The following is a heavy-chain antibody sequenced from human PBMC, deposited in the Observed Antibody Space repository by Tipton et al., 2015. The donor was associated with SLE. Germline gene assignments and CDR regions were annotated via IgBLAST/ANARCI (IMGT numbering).Heavy chain of an antibody. Sequence: TLSLTCTVSGGSISSGSYYWSWIRQPAGKGLEWIGHIYTSGSTNYNPSLKSRVTISVDTSKNQFSLKLSSVTAADTAVYYCARGRGCSGGSCLWYFDYWGQGTLVTVSS. D-gene: IGHD2-15*01. CDR2: IYTSGST. CDR3: ARGRGCSGGSCLWYFDY. J-gene: IGHJ4*02. V-gene: IGHV4-61*09. CDR1: GGSISSGSYY.